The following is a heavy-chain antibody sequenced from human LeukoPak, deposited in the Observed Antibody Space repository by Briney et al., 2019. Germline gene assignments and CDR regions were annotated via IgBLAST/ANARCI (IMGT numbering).Heavy chain of an antibody. D-gene: IGHD3-22*01. Sequence: GGSLRLPCGASGFTFSYHWMHWVRQVPGKGLLWVSRIDGGGSSTSYADSVKGRFSISRDNAKSTLYLQMSSLRAEDTAVYYCARGPGSSGGAYVGDYWGPGTLVTVSS. V-gene: IGHV3-74*01. CDR1: GFTFSYHW. J-gene: IGHJ4*01. CDR2: IDGGGSST. CDR3: ARGPGSSGGAYVGDY.